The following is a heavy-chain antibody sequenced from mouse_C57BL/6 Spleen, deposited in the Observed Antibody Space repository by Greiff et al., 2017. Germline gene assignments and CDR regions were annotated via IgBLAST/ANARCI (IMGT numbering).Heavy chain of an antibody. D-gene: IGHD1-1*01. J-gene: IGHJ2*01. CDR2: IYPGSGNT. V-gene: IGHV1-66*01. CDR1: GYSFTSYY. CDR3: ARTGHYYGSNCDY. Sequence: VQLQQSGPELVKPGASVKISCKASGYSFTSYYIHWVKQRPGQGLEWIGWIYPGSGNTKYNEKFKGKATLTADTSSSTAYMQLSSLTSEDSAVYYGARTGHYYGSNCDYWGQGTTLTVSS.